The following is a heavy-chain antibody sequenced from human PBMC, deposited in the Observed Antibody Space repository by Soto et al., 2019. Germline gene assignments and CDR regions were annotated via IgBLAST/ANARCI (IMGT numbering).Heavy chain of an antibody. CDR1: GGSFNDHY. D-gene: IGHD3-3*01. J-gene: IGHJ5*02. CDR3: ATRIAVFGLLIPPFDP. CDR2: VNHTGGT. V-gene: IGHV4-34*01. Sequence: SETLSLTCAVYGGSFNDHYWSWIRQPPGKGLEWIGEVNHTGGTHYNPSLKSRVTMSVDTSKNQFSLRLSSVTAADTAIYYCATRIAVFGLLIPPFDPWGQGTQVTVSS.